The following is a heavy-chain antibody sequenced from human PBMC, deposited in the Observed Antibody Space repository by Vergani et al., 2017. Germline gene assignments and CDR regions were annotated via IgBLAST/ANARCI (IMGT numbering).Heavy chain of an antibody. CDR1: GYSLTELT. D-gene: IGHD3-22*01. V-gene: IGHV1-24*01. CDR3: AIVTGYYDSSGYYLDY. CDR2: FDPEHGEV. Sequence: QVQLVQSGSEVRKPGASVKVSCQVSGYSLTELTIHWVRQAPGKGLEWMGGFDPEHGEVTVAHHIQGRVTMTEDRSTDTAYMELSSLRPEDTALYYCAIVTGYYDSSGYYLDYWGQGAQVTVSS. J-gene: IGHJ4*02.